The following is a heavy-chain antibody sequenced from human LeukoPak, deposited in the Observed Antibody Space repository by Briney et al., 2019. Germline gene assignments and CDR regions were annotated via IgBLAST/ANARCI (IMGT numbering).Heavy chain of an antibody. D-gene: IGHD6-19*01. Sequence: PGRSLRLSCAASGFSFSSYGMHWVRQAPGKGLEWVAVISYDGSNKYYADSVKGRFTISRDNSNNTLYLQMNSLRADDTAVYYCARDSDSSGWPLDYWGQGTLVTVSS. CDR2: ISYDGSNK. CDR3: ARDSDSSGWPLDY. J-gene: IGHJ4*02. V-gene: IGHV3-33*01. CDR1: GFSFSSYG.